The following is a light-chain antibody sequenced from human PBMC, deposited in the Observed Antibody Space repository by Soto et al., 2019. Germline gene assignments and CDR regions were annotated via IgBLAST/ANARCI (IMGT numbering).Light chain of an antibody. CDR1: QSLLHSNGYNY. J-gene: IGKJ4*01. CDR2: LGS. CDR3: MQALQTPRT. V-gene: IGKV2-28*01. Sequence: DIVRTQSPLSLPVTPRERASISCRSSQSLLHSNGYNYLDWYLQKPGQSPQLLIYLGSNRASGVPDRFSGSGSGTDFTLKISRVEAEDVGVYYCMQALQTPRTFGGGTKVEIK.